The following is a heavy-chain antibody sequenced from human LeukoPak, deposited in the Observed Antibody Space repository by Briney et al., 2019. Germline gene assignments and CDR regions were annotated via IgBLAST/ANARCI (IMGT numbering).Heavy chain of an antibody. CDR1: GFTVSSNF. Sequence: GGSLRLSCAASGFTVSSNFMSWVRQAPRKGLEWVSVIYSGGMTYYADSVKGRFTISRDNSKNTLYLQMNSLRVEDMAVYYCARGTGGSPKEAFDFWGQGTLVTVSS. J-gene: IGHJ4*02. D-gene: IGHD2-8*02. CDR2: IYSGGMT. V-gene: IGHV3-66*01. CDR3: ARGTGGSPKEAFDF.